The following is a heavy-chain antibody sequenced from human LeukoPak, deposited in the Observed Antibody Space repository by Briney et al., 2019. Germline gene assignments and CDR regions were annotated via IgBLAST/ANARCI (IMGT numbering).Heavy chain of an antibody. V-gene: IGHV1-18*01. CDR1: GYTFTSYG. D-gene: IGHD5-18*01. J-gene: IGHJ4*02. CDR3: ASTRGYSYGNPPGY. CDR2: ISAYNGNT. Sequence: GHSLKVSCKASGYTFTSYGISCGRQAPGQGLEWMGWISAYNGNTNYAQKLRGRVTMTTDTSTSTAYMELRSLRSDDTAVYYCASTRGYSYGNPPGYWGQGTLVTVSS.